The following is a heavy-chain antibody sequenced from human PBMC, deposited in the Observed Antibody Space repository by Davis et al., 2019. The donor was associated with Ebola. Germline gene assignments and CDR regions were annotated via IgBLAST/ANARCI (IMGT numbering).Heavy chain of an antibody. D-gene: IGHD2-15*01. CDR2: ISYDGSNK. Sequence: GESLKISCAASGFTFSSYAMHWVRQAPGKGLEWVAVISYDGSNKYYADSVKGRFTISRDNSKNTLYLQMNSLRAEDTAVYYCARDIVVVVAAPFYYYYYGMDVWGQGTTVTVSS. CDR1: GFTFSSYA. J-gene: IGHJ6*02. CDR3: ARDIVVVVAAPFYYYYYGMDV. V-gene: IGHV3-30-3*01.